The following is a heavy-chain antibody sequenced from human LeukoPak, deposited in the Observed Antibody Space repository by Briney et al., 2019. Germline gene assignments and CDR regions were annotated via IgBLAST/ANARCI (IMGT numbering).Heavy chain of an antibody. Sequence: SETLSLTCGVYGGSFSGYYWSWVRQPPGKGLEWIGEINFSGNTNYNPSLKSRVTISVDTSKNQFSLKLSTVTAADTAMYYCARLSIIPATGSIIWGQGTLVTVSS. J-gene: IGHJ4*02. CDR3: ARLSIIPATGSII. D-gene: IGHD6-13*01. V-gene: IGHV4-34*01. CDR2: INFSGNT. CDR1: GGSFSGYY.